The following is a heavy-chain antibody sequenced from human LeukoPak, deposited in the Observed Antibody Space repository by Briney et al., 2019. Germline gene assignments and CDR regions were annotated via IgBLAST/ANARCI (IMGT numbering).Heavy chain of an antibody. D-gene: IGHD6-13*01. CDR1: GYTFTGYY. CDR2: INPNSGGT. J-gene: IGHJ4*02. V-gene: IGHV1-2*02. CDR3: ARVLAAAGSYDY. Sequence: ASVKVSCKASGYTFTGYYMHWVRQAPGQGLEWMGWINPNSGGTNYAQKFQGRVTMTRDTSISTAYMELSRLRSGDTAVYYCARVLAAAGSYDYWGQGTLVTVSS.